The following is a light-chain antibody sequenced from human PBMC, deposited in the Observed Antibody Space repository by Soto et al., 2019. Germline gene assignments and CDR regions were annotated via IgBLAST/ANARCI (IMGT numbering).Light chain of an antibody. CDR3: SSYTTTFSVV. J-gene: IGLJ2*01. V-gene: IGLV2-14*01. CDR1: SSDIGHYDY. CDR2: EVT. Sequence: QSALTQPASVSGSPGQSITISCTGTSSDIGHYDYVSWYQQHPGKAPKLIIYEVTRRPSGVSDRFSGSKSGNAASLTISGLQAEDESSYYCSSYTTTFSVVFGGGTKLTVL.